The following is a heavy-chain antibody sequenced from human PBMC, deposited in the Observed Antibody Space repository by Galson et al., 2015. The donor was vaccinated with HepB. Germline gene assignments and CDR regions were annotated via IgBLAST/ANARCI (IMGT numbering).Heavy chain of an antibody. CDR2: IIPIFGTA. J-gene: IGHJ5*02. CDR3: SYYYDFWSGDNWFDP. D-gene: IGHD3-3*01. Sequence: SVKVSCKASGGTFSSYAISWVRQAPGQGLEWMGGIIPIFGTANYAQKFQGRVTITADESTSTAYMELSSLRSEDTAVYYCSYYYDFWSGDNWFDPWGQGTLVTVSS. CDR1: GGTFSSYA. V-gene: IGHV1-69*13.